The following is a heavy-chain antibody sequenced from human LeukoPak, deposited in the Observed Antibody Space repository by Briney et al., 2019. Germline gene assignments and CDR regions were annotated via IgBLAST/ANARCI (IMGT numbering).Heavy chain of an antibody. D-gene: IGHD2-21*02. Sequence: GGSLRLSCAASGFTFRNYAMSWVRQAPGKGLEWVSAISGSGGRTNVADSVKGRFTISRDNSKNTLYLQMNSLRAEDTAVYYCAKAYCGGDCTSPPSDYWDQGTLVTVSS. CDR3: AKAYCGGDCTSPPSDY. J-gene: IGHJ4*02. CDR1: GFTFRNYA. V-gene: IGHV3-23*01. CDR2: ISGSGGRT.